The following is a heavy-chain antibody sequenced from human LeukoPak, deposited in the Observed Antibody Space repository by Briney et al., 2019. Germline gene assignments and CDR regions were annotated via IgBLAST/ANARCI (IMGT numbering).Heavy chain of an antibody. CDR2: IYYSGST. CDR1: GGSISSGGYY. V-gene: IGHV4-31*03. J-gene: IGHJ5*02. CDR3: AREYSSKNWFDP. D-gene: IGHD6-13*01. Sequence: SETLSLTCTVSGGSISSGGYYWSWIRQHPGKGLEWIGYIYYSGSTYYNPSLKSRVTISVDTSKNQLSLKLSSVTAADTAVYYCAREYSSKNWFDPWGQGTLVTVSS.